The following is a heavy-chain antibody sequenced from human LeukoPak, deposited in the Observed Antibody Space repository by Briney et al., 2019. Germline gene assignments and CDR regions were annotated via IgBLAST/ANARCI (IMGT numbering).Heavy chain of an antibody. CDR3: ARAIGYCSSTSCGGYMDV. J-gene: IGHJ6*03. CDR1: GYTFTSYD. CDR2: MNPNSGNT. Sequence: GASVKVSCKASGYTFTSYDIDWVRQATGQGLEWMGWMNPNSGNTGYAQKFQGRVTITRNTSISTAYMELSSLRSEDTAVYYCARAIGYCSSTSCGGYMDVWGKGTTVTVSS. D-gene: IGHD2-2*01. V-gene: IGHV1-8*03.